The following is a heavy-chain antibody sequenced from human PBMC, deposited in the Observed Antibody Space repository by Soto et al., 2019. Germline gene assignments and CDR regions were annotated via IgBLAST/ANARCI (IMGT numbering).Heavy chain of an antibody. J-gene: IGHJ5*02. CDR3: ARHGLNYDILTGYYSEDWFDP. V-gene: IGHV4-59*08. Sequence: PSETLSLTCTVSGGSISSYYWSWIRQPPGKGLEWIGYIYYSGSTNYNPSLKSRVTISVDTSKNQFSLKLSSVTVTDTAVYYCARHGLNYDILTGYYSEDWFDPWGQGTLVTVSS. D-gene: IGHD3-9*01. CDR2: IYYSGST. CDR1: GGSISSYY.